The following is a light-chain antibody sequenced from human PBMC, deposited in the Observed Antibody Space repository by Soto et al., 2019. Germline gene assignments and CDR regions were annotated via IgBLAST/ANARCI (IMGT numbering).Light chain of an antibody. CDR2: ADN. Sequence: QSVLTQPPSVSGAPGQRVTVSCTGSSSSIGAGNDAHWYQHLPGTAPKLLIYADNNRPSGVPDRFSGSKSGTSASLAITGLQAEDEADYYCQSYDTSLSAHVFGTGTKVTVL. J-gene: IGLJ1*01. CDR1: SSSIGAGND. V-gene: IGLV1-40*01. CDR3: QSYDTSLSAHV.